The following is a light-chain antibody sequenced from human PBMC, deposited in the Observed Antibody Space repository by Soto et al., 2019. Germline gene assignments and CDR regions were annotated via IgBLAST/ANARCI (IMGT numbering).Light chain of an antibody. Sequence: EIVMTQSPATLSVSPGESATLSCRASQSIGITVAWYQRKPGQAPRLLMYGPSTRVTGIPARFSGSGSGTEFTLTISSLQSEDFAIYYCQQYNNWLRGTFGQGTKLEIK. CDR3: QQYNNWLRGT. CDR2: GPS. CDR1: QSIGIT. J-gene: IGKJ2*02. V-gene: IGKV3-15*01.